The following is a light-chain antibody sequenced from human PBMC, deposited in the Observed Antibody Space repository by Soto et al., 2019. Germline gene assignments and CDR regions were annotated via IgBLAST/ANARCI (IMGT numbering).Light chain of an antibody. CDR1: SSNIGSNT. CDR3: AAWGDRLEVYV. J-gene: IGLJ1*01. Sequence: QSSLTQPPSASGTPGQIVAISCSGSSSNIGSNTVTWYQQLPGTAPKLLIYSTSQRSSGVPGRFSGSKSGASASLSISGLQSEDEADYYCAAWGDRLEVYVVGKGTKVTVL. V-gene: IGLV1-44*01. CDR2: STS.